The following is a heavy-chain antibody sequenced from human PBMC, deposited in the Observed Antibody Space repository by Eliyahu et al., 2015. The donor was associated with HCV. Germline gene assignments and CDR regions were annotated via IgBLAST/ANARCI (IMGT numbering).Heavy chain of an antibody. CDR2: ISSNGQSV. Sequence: EVQLVESGGGLVRPGGSLXLSCATSGFTLSWYSMNWXRQSPGKGLEWIAYISSNGQSVYYAASVRGRFTLSRDNADNSLLLYLNSLRVEDTALYYCVRDKDWAFDYWGQGSLVTVSS. CDR3: VRDKDWAFDY. J-gene: IGHJ4*02. V-gene: IGHV3-48*01. CDR1: GFTLSWYS. D-gene: IGHD2-21*01.